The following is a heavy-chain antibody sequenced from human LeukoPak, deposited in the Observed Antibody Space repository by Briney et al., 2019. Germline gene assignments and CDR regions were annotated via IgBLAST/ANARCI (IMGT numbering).Heavy chain of an antibody. J-gene: IGHJ4*02. Sequence: SETLSLTCAVSGGSISSSNWWSWVRQPPGKGLEWIGEIYHSGSTNYNPSLKSRVTISVDKSKNQFSLKLSSVTAADTAVYYRASRNYDILTGYWVYFDYWGQGTLVTVSS. CDR1: GGSISSSNW. CDR3: ASRNYDILTGYWVYFDY. D-gene: IGHD3-9*01. V-gene: IGHV4-4*02. CDR2: IYHSGST.